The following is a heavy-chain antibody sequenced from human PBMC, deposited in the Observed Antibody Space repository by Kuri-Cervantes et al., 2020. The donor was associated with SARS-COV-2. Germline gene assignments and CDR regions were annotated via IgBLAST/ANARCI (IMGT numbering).Heavy chain of an antibody. V-gene: IGHV3-74*01. J-gene: IGHJ6*02. CDR3: ARGEVTMDMDV. CDR2: INPDGSYT. CDR1: CFTFSGHW. D-gene: IGHD3-10*01. Sequence: LKISCAASCFTFSGHWIHVVRQAPGKGVVWVSRINPDGSYTNNADSVKGRFTLSRDNAKNMLFLQMNSLRAEDTAVYYCARGEVTMDMDVWGQGTRVTVSS.